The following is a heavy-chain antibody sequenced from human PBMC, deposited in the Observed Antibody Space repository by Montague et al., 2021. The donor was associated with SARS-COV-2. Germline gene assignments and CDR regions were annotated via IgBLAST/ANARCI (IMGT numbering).Heavy chain of an antibody. D-gene: IGHD3-10*01. Sequence: PALVKPTQTLTLTCTFSGFSLSTSGMCVSWIRQPPGKALEWLARIDWDDDKYYSTSLKTRLTISKDTSKNQVVLTTTNMDPVDTATYYCARIHYGSGMGFDYWGQGTLVTVSA. CDR1: GFSLSTSGMC. V-gene: IGHV2-70*11. CDR2: IDWDDDK. CDR3: ARIHYGSGMGFDY. J-gene: IGHJ4*02.